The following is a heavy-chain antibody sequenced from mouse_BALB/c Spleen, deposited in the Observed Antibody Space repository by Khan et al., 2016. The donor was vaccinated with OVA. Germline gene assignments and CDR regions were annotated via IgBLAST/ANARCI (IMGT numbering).Heavy chain of an antibody. CDR1: GFNIKDNY. J-gene: IGHJ3*01. CDR3: ARDGYSPGFAD. Sequence: EVQLQQSGAELVRPGALVNLSCKASGFNIKDNYMHWVKQRPEQGLEWIGWIAPANGNTIYDPKFQGKASITSDTSSNTAYLQLSSLTSEDTAVYYCARDGYSPGFADWGEGTLVTVSA. CDR2: IAPANGNT. V-gene: IGHV14-1*02. D-gene: IGHD2-3*01.